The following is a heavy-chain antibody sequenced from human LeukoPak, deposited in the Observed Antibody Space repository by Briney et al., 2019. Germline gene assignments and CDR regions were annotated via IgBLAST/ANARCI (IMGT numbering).Heavy chain of an antibody. V-gene: IGHV4-39*07. Sequence: SETLSLTCTVSGASISSTTYYWGWIRQPPGEGLEWIGSIHYSGRTYYNPSLKSRVTISVDTSKNQFSLKLSSVTAADTAVYYCARVRYGSGSFDYYMDVWGKGTTVTISS. CDR2: IHYSGRT. CDR3: ARVRYGSGSFDYYMDV. CDR1: GASISSTTYY. D-gene: IGHD3-10*01. J-gene: IGHJ6*03.